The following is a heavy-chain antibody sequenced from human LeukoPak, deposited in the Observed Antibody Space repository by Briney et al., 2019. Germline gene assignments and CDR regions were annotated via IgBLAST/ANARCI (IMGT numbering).Heavy chain of an antibody. CDR1: GFPFSTYD. V-gene: IGHV3-23*01. CDR3: VKGAHFDY. J-gene: IGHJ4*02. Sequence: PGGSLTLSCAASGFPFSTYDMTWGRQAPGKGLEWVSGIRGRDGGTYYAESTKGRFTISRDNSKNTLFLQMNSLRADDTAVYYCVKGAHFDYWGQGSLVTVSS. CDR2: IRGRDGGT.